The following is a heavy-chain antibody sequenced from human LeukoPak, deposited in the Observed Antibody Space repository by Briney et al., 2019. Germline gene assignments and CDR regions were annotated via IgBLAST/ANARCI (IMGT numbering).Heavy chain of an antibody. CDR1: GYTLTELS. J-gene: IGHJ4*02. V-gene: IGHV1-24*01. D-gene: IGHD3-16*02. CDR2: FDPEDGET. CDR3: ATDSTLYPYYFDY. Sequence: ASVKVSCKVSGYTLTELSMHWVRQAPGKGLEWMGGFDPEDGETIYARKFQGRVTMTEDTSTDTAYMELSSLRSEDTAVYYCATDSTLYPYYFDYWGQGTLVTVSS.